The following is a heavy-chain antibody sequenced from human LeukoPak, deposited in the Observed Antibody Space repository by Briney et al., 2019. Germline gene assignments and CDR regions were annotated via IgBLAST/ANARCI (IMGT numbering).Heavy chain of an antibody. CDR2: IKSKTDGGTT. D-gene: IGHD1-26*01. Sequence: GGSLRLSCAASGFTFSSYAMSWVRQAPGKGLEWVGRIKSKTDGGTTDYAAPVKGRFTISRDDSKNTLYLQMNSLKTEDTAVYYCTTVAQSGSLGFDYWGQGTLVTVSS. CDR3: TTVAQSGSLGFDY. J-gene: IGHJ4*02. CDR1: GFTFSSYA. V-gene: IGHV3-15*01.